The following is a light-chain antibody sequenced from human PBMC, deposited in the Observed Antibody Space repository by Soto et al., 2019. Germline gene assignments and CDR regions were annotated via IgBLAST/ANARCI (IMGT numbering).Light chain of an antibody. J-gene: IGKJ1*01. V-gene: IGKV1-39*01. Sequence: DIQMTQSPSSLSASVGDRVTITCRASQSISRYLNWYQHKPGEAPRLLLYGASSLQSGVPSRFSGSGSGKDFSLTISSLQTEDFAIYYCQQSYSTLRTFGQGTKVEIK. CDR3: QQSYSTLRT. CDR2: GAS. CDR1: QSISRY.